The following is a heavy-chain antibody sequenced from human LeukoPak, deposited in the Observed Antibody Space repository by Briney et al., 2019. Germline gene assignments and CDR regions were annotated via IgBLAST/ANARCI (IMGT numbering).Heavy chain of an antibody. Sequence: SQTLSLTCAISGDSLSNNNVAWNWIRQSPSRRLEWLGRTYYRPKFNTDYAVSVKSRIAINSDTSKNQFSLQLNSVTPEDTGVYYCARGSHGSFDYWGQGTLVTVSS. D-gene: IGHD3-10*01. CDR2: TYYRPKFNT. V-gene: IGHV6-1*01. J-gene: IGHJ4*02. CDR1: GDSLSNNNVA. CDR3: ARGSHGSFDY.